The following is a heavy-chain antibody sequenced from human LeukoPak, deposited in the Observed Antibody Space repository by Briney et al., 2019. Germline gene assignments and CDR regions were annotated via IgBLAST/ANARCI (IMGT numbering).Heavy chain of an antibody. CDR3: ARLSYSSSWGYIDY. D-gene: IGHD6-13*01. V-gene: IGHV4-59*01. Sequence: SKTLSLTCTVSGGSISSYYWSWIRQPPGKGLEWIGYIYYSGSTNYNPSLKSRVTISVDTSKNQFSLKLSSVTAADTAVYYCARLSYSSSWGYIDYWGQGTLVTVSS. CDR1: GGSISSYY. CDR2: IYYSGST. J-gene: IGHJ4*02.